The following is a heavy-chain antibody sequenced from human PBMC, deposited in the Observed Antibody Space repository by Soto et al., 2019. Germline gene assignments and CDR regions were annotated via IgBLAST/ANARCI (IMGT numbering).Heavy chain of an antibody. CDR3: ARDGSGWYRDY. CDR2: ISSTSTYI. Sequence: EVRLVESGGGLVKPGGSLRLSCAASGFTFSSCSMNWVRQTPGKGLEWVSSISSTSTYIYYADSVKGRFTISRDNAKNALYLQMNSLRVEETAVCYCARDGSGWYRDYWGQGTLVTVSS. D-gene: IGHD6-19*01. J-gene: IGHJ4*02. V-gene: IGHV3-21*01. CDR1: GFTFSSCS.